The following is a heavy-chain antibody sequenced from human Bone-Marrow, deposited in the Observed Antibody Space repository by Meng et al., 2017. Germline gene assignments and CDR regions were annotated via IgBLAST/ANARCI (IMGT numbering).Heavy chain of an antibody. CDR1: GFIVSANY. D-gene: IGHD5-24*01. V-gene: IGHV3-66*01. CDR3: TGPRDGMADY. Sequence: EVQLVESGGGLVQPGGPLRLSCAASGFIVSANYMSWVRQAPGKGLEWVSSIYRGGNTDYLGSVRDRFTIFRDISKNMVFLQMNSLRDEDTAVYYCTGPRDGMADYWGQGTLVTVSS. J-gene: IGHJ4*02. CDR2: IYRGGNT.